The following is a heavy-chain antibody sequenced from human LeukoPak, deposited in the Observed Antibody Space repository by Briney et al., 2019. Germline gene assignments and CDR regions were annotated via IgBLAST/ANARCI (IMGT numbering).Heavy chain of an antibody. CDR1: GFTFSSYA. J-gene: IGHJ4*02. Sequence: GESLRLSCAASGFTFSSYAMHWVRQAPGKGLEWVAVISYDGSNKYYADSVKGRFTISRDNSKNTLYLQMNSLRAEDTAVYYCARISGSSFWGQGTLVTVSS. CDR2: ISYDGSNK. V-gene: IGHV3-30-3*01. D-gene: IGHD1-26*01. CDR3: ARISGSSF.